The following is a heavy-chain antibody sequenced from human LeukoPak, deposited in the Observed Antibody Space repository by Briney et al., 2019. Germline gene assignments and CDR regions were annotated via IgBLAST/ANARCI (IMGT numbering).Heavy chain of an antibody. J-gene: IGHJ4*02. D-gene: IGHD2-21*01. CDR3: ASYPRSIPTPPFDY. Sequence: ASVKVSCKASGYTFTAQYMHWVRQAPGQGLEWMGWINPDNGDTKYAQSFLGRVTMTRDTSTTTAYMELSSLRSDDTAVYFCASYPRSIPTPPFDYWGQGTLVTVSS. V-gene: IGHV1-2*02. CDR1: GYTFTAQY. CDR2: INPDNGDT.